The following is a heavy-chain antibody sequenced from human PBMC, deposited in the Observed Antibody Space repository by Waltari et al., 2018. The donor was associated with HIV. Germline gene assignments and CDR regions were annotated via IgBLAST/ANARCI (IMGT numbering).Heavy chain of an antibody. CDR1: DGSFLGYY. Sequence: QVRLQEWGTGVLRPSETLSPSCAMYDGSFLGYYWTWIRQSPGRGLQWIGEINHAGATNYNPSLRSRLIFSIDTSKKQFYMKLTSVTVADTATYFCARGCAAAAPYFGLDVWGQGTTVTVSS. D-gene: IGHD6-13*01. J-gene: IGHJ6*02. CDR3: ARGCAAAAPYFGLDV. V-gene: IGHV4-34*01. CDR2: INHAGAT.